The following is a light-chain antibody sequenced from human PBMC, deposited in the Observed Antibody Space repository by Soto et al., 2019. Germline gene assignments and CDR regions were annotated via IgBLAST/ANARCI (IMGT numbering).Light chain of an antibody. CDR3: MQTVQLPGT. V-gene: IGKV2D-29*01. Sequence: DIVMTQTPLSLSVTPGQPASISCKSSQSLLYSDGKTYLSWYLQKPGQTPQLLIYEVSNRFYGVPDRFSGSGSGTDFTLRIRRVEAEDVGVYYCMQTVQLPGTFGQGTKVEIK. CDR1: QSLLYSDGKTY. J-gene: IGKJ1*01. CDR2: EVS.